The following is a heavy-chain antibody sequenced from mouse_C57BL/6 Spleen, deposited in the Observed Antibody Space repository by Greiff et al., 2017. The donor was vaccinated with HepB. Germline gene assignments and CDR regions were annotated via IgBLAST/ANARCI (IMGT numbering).Heavy chain of an antibody. CDR1: GYAFSSYW. V-gene: IGHV1-80*01. Sequence: QVQLQQSGAELVKPGASVKISCKASGYAFSSYWMNWVKQRPGKGLEWIGQIYPGDGDTNYNGKFKGKATLTADKSSSTAYMQLSSLTSEDSAVYFCARDSSGYYFDYWGQSTTLTVSS. D-gene: IGHD3-2*02. CDR2: IYPGDGDT. CDR3: ARDSSGYYFDY. J-gene: IGHJ2*01.